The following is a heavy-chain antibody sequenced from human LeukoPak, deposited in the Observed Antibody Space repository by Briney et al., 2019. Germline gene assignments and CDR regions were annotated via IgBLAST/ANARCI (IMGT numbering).Heavy chain of an antibody. CDR2: IYYSGST. V-gene: IGHV4-39*07. J-gene: IGHJ6*03. D-gene: IGHD3-3*01. CDR3: ARDLEHYDPYYMDV. CDR1: GGSISSSSYY. Sequence: SETLSLTCTVSGGSISSSSYYWGWIRQPPGKGLEWIGSIYYSGSTYYNPSLKSRVTISVDTSKNQFSLKLSSVTAADTAVYYCARDLEHYDPYYMDVWGKGTTVTVSS.